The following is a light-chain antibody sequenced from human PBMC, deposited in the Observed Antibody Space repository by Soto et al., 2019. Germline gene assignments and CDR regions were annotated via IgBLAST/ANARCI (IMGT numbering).Light chain of an antibody. J-gene: IGKJ4*01. V-gene: IGKV3-11*01. CDR1: QSVSNY. CDR2: DAS. CDR3: QQQCYWLT. Sequence: IVFTKSAGTLSLSPGARAALSCRACQSVSNYLAWYQQKPGQAPRLLIYDASNRATGIPARFSGSGSGSGTALTLTILRLDHDDFAVYHCQQQCYWLTFGRGTKVDIK.